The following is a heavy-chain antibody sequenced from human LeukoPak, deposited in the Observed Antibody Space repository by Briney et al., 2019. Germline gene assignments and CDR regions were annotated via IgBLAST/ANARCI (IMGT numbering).Heavy chain of an antibody. Sequence: VASVKVSCEASGYTFTSYGISWVRQAPGQGLEWMGWISAYNGNTNYAQKLRGRVTMTTDTSTSTAYMELRSLRSDATAVYSCARAPRGLPGLFDYWGQGTLVTVSS. CDR1: GYTFTSYG. D-gene: IGHD1-26*01. CDR3: ARAPRGLPGLFDY. J-gene: IGHJ4*02. CDR2: ISAYNGNT. V-gene: IGHV1-18*01.